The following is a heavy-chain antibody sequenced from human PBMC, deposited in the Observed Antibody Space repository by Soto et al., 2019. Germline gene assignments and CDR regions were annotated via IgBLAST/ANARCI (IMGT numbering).Heavy chain of an antibody. CDR3: ARGLYVEMATILYYYYYGMDV. CDR1: GYTFTSYG. J-gene: IGHJ6*02. Sequence: ASVKVSCKASGYTFTSYGISWVRQAPGQGLEWMGWIIPIFGKANYAQKFQGRVTITADESTSTAYMELSSLRSEDTAVYYCARGLYVEMATILYYYYYGMDVWGQGTTVTVSS. CDR2: IIPIFGKA. V-gene: IGHV1-69*13. D-gene: IGHD5-12*01.